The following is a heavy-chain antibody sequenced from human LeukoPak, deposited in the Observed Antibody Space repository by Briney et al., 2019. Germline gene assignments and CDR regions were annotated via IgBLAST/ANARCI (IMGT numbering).Heavy chain of an antibody. CDR3: ARDTGYSINY. D-gene: IGHD6-13*01. Sequence: GGFLRLSCAASGFTFSSYWMHWVRQAPGKGLVWVSLIISDGSSTSYADSVKGRFTISRDNAKNTLYLQMNSLRAEDTAVYYCARDTGYSINYWVQGTLVTVSS. CDR1: GFTFSSYW. CDR2: IISDGSST. V-gene: IGHV3-74*01. J-gene: IGHJ4*02.